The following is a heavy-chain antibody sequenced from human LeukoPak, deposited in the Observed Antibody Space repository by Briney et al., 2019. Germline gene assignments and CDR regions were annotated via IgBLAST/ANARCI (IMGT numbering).Heavy chain of an antibody. Sequence: GGSLRLSCEGSAFTFSSYWMSWVRQAPGKGLEWVADIKEDGSEKYSVDSVKGRFTISRDNAKNSLYLQMDSLRAEDTAVYYCARDTYRFFDLWGRGTLVTVSS. V-gene: IGHV3-7*01. J-gene: IGHJ2*01. CDR2: IKEDGSEK. CDR3: ARDTYRFFDL. CDR1: AFTFSSYW.